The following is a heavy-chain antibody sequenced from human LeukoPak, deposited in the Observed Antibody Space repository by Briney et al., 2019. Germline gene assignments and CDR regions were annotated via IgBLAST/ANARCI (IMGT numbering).Heavy chain of an antibody. Sequence: GRSLRLSCAASGFTFDDYAMHWVRQAPGKGLEWVSGISWNSGSIGYADSVKGRFTISRDNAKNSLYLQMNSLRAEDTALYYCAKSMVVTGPLNAFDIWGQGTMVTVSS. CDR1: GFTFDDYA. J-gene: IGHJ3*02. V-gene: IGHV3-9*01. D-gene: IGHD2-21*02. CDR2: ISWNSGSI. CDR3: AKSMVVTGPLNAFDI.